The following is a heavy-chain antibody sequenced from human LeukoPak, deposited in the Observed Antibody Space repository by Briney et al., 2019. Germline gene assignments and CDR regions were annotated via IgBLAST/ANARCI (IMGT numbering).Heavy chain of an antibody. D-gene: IGHD3-10*01. CDR1: GGTFSSYA. Sequence: SVKVSFTASGGTFSSYAISWVRQAPGQGLEWMGGIIPIFGTANYAQKFQGRVTITADKSTSTAYMELSSLRSEDTAVYYCARGFVLSKFPNYYYYYGMDVWGKGTTVTVSS. CDR2: IIPIFGTA. CDR3: ARGFVLSKFPNYYYYYGMDV. J-gene: IGHJ6*04. V-gene: IGHV1-69*06.